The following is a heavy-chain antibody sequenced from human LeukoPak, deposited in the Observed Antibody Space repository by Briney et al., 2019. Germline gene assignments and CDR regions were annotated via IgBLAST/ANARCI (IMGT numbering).Heavy chain of an antibody. CDR3: ARDLRGYCSGGSCLPGAFDI. CDR2: ISSSSSYI. D-gene: IGHD2-15*01. J-gene: IGHJ3*02. CDR1: GFTFSSYS. V-gene: IGHV3-21*01. Sequence: KSGGSLRLSCAASGFTFSSYSMNWVRQAPGKGLEWVSSISSSSSYIYYADSVKGRFTISRDNAKNSLYLQMNSLRAEDTAVYYCARDLRGYCSGGSCLPGAFDIWGQGTMVTVSS.